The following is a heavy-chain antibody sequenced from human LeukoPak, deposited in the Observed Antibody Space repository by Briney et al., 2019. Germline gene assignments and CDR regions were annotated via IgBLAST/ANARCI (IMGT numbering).Heavy chain of an antibody. D-gene: IGHD3-22*01. CDR3: AIKPYYYDSSGPVDY. V-gene: IGHV1-69*11. Sequence: GASVKVSCKASGGTFSSYAISWARQAPGQGLEWMGRIIPILGTANYAQKFQGRVTITTDESTSTAYMELSSLRSEDTAVYYCAIKPYYYDSSGPVDYWGQGTLVTVSS. CDR1: GGTFSSYA. CDR2: IIPILGTA. J-gene: IGHJ4*02.